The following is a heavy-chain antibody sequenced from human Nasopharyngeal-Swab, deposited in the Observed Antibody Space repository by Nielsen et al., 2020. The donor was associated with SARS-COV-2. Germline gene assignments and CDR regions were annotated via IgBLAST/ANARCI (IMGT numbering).Heavy chain of an antibody. CDR1: GFTFSRYA. CDR2: FSGSGGTT. V-gene: IGHV3-23*01. Sequence: LSLTCAASGFTFSRYAMSWVRQAPGKGLEWVSSFSGSGGTTYYTDAVKGRFTISRDNSKNTLYLQMNSLRAEDTAVYYCAKDLSYDSSGYYDYWGQGTLVTVSS. CDR3: AKDLSYDSSGYYDY. J-gene: IGHJ4*02. D-gene: IGHD3-22*01.